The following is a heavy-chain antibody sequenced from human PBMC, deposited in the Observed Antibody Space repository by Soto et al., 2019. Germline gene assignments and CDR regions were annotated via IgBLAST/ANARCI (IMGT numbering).Heavy chain of an antibody. CDR2: IDESGTNT. CDR3: AKESLGRHFDFDY. Sequence: VQMLESGGGLVQPGGSLRLSCAASGFTFSNCALSWVRQAPGKGLEWVSGIDESGTNTYYADSVKGRFTISRDNSRNTLYLETNSLRAEDTAVYHCAKESLGRHFDFDYWGQGTLVTVSS. V-gene: IGHV3-23*01. D-gene: IGHD3-10*01. J-gene: IGHJ4*02. CDR1: GFTFSNCA.